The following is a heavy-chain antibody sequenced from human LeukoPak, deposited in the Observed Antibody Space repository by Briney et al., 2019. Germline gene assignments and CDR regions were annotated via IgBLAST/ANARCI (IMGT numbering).Heavy chain of an antibody. CDR2: ISAYNGNT. CDR1: GYTFTNYG. CDR3: ARDLRDCSGTGCLYYFDY. D-gene: IGHD2-8*02. J-gene: IGHJ4*02. Sequence: GASVKVSCKASGYTFTNYGISWARQAPGQGLEWMGWISAYNGNTNYAQRFQGRVTMTSDTSTSTAYMELRSLRSDDTAVYYCARDLRDCSGTGCLYYFDYWGQGTLVTVSS. V-gene: IGHV1-18*01.